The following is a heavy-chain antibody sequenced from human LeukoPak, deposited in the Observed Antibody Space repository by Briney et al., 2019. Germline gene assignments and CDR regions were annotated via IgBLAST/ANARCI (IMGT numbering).Heavy chain of an antibody. V-gene: IGHV4-31*03. CDR2: IYYSGST. Sequence: SETLPLTCTVSGGSISSGGYYWSWIRQHPGKGLEWIGYIYYSGSTYYNPSLKSRVTISVDTSKNQFSLKLSSVTAADTAVYYCASAGAVVNYDFWSGSENWGQGTLVTVSS. CDR3: ASAGAVVNYDFWSGSEN. D-gene: IGHD3-3*01. J-gene: IGHJ4*02. CDR1: GGSISSGGYY.